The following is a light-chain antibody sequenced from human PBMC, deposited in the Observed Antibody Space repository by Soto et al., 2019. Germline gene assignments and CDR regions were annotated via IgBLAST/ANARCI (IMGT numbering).Light chain of an antibody. CDR1: DSVSNNY. Sequence: EIVLTQSPGALSLSPGGGCTLSCIASDSVSNNYLAWYQQKPGQAPRLLIYGASNRATGIPDRFSGSGSGTDFTLTISSLEPEDFAVYYCQQRSNWPPRITFGQGTRLEIK. J-gene: IGKJ5*01. V-gene: IGKV3D-20*02. CDR3: QQRSNWPPRIT. CDR2: GAS.